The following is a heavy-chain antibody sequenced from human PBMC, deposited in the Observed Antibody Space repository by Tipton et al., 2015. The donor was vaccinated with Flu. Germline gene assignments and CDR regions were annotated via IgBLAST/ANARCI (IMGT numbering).Heavy chain of an antibody. CDR1: GGSISSYY. CDR3: ARHGGHLDWLLNDAFDI. J-gene: IGHJ3*02. D-gene: IGHD3-9*01. V-gene: IGHV4-59*08. CDR2: IYYSGST. Sequence: TLSLTCTVSGGSISSYYWSWIRQPPGKGLEWIGYIYYSGSTNYNPSLKSRVTISVDTSKNQFSLKLSSVTAADTAVYYCARHGGHLDWLLNDAFDIWGQGTMVTVSS.